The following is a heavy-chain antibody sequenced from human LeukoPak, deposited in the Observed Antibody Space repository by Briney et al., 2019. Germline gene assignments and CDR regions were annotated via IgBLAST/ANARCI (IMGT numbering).Heavy chain of an antibody. CDR3: AKAPVTTCRGAFCYPFDY. CDR1: GFTLSSYA. J-gene: IGHJ4*02. Sequence: GRSLRLSYAASGFTLSSYAMSWVRQAPGKALECVSAISDTGNTYHADSVKGRFTISRDSSKNTLFLQMIRLRPEDAAVYYCAKAPVTTCRGAFCYPFDYWGLGTLVTVSS. CDR2: ISDTGNT. V-gene: IGHV3-23*01. D-gene: IGHD2-15*01.